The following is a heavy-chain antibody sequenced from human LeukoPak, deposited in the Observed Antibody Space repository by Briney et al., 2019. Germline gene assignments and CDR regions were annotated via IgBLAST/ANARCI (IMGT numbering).Heavy chain of an antibody. CDR1: GFTFSNFW. Sequence: GGSLRLSCATSGFTFSNFWMNWVRQAPGKGLEWVANIKQDGSEKYYVDSVRGRFTISRDNAENSLYLQMNSLRVDDTAVYYCARGGGNFDYWGQGALVTVSS. D-gene: IGHD2-15*01. CDR2: IKQDGSEK. J-gene: IGHJ4*02. V-gene: IGHV3-7*05. CDR3: ARGGGNFDY.